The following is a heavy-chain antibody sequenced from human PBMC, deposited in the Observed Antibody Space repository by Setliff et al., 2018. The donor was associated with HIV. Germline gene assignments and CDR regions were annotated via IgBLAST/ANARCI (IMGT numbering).Heavy chain of an antibody. Sequence: SGPTLVNPTQTLTLTCTVSGFSLSTSGMCVSWIRQPPGKALEWLARIDWNDDKYYRASLRTRLTISKTTSKNQVVLTMTNMDPVDTGTYYWARIERLERRDDHYYYYGMDVWGQGTTVTVSS. D-gene: IGHD1-1*01. CDR3: ARIERLERRDDHYYYYGMDV. CDR2: IDWNDDK. CDR1: GFSLSTSGMC. V-gene: IGHV2-70*11. J-gene: IGHJ6*02.